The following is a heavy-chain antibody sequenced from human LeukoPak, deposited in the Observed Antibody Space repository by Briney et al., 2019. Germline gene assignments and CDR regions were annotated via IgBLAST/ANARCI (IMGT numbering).Heavy chain of an antibody. CDR1: GFTFSSYS. D-gene: IGHD6-13*01. J-gene: IGHJ4*02. V-gene: IGHV3-21*01. CDR3: ATAATGYSSSWPDY. CDR2: ISSSSSYI. Sequence: PGGSLRLSCAASGFTFSSYSMNWVRQAPGKGLEWVSSISSSSSYIYYADSVKGRFTISRDNAKNSLYLQMNSLRAEDTAVYYCATAATGYSSSWPDYWGQGTLVTVSS.